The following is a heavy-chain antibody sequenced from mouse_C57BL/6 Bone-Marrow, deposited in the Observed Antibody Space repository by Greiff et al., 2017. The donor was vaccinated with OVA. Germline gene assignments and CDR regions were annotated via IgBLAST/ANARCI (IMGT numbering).Heavy chain of an antibody. Sequence: QVQLQQPGAELVKPGASVKVSCKASGYTFTSYWMHWVKQRPGQGLEWIGRIHPSDSDTNYNQKFKGKATLTVDKSSSTAYMQLSSLTSEDSAVYDCAMGITTVVAPAYWGQGTLVTVSA. CDR1: GYTFTSYW. CDR3: AMGITTVVAPAY. V-gene: IGHV1-74*01. CDR2: IHPSDSDT. D-gene: IGHD1-1*01. J-gene: IGHJ3*01.